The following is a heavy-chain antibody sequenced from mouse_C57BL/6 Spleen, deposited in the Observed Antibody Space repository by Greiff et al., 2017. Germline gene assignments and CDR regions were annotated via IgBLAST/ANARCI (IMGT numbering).Heavy chain of an antibody. CDR2: IDPSDSYT. CDR3: ARRAGTFYAMDY. Sequence: QVQLQQSGAELVMPGASVKLSCKASGYTFTSYWMHWVKQRPGQGLEWIGEIDPSDSYTNYNQKFKGKSTLTVDKSSSTAYMQLSSLTSEDSAVYYCARRAGTFYAMDYWGQGTSVTVSS. CDR1: GYTFTSYW. J-gene: IGHJ4*01. V-gene: IGHV1-69*01. D-gene: IGHD3-3*01.